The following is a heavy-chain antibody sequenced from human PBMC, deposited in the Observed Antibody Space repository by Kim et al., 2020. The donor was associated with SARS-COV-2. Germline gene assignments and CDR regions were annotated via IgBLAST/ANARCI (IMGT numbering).Heavy chain of an antibody. V-gene: IGHV3-53*01. CDR2: IYSGGST. Sequence: GGSLRLSCAASGFTVSSNYMSWVRQAPGKGLEWVSVIYSGGSTYYADSVKGRFTISRDNSKNTLYLQMNSLRAEDTAVYYCARGLGGGDGYNSAFDIWGQGTMVTVSS. J-gene: IGHJ3*02. CDR1: GFTVSSNY. D-gene: IGHD2-21*01. CDR3: ARGLGGGDGYNSAFDI.